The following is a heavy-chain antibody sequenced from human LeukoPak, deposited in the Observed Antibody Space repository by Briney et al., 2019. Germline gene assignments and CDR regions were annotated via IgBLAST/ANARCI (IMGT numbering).Heavy chain of an antibody. J-gene: IGHJ4*02. CDR2: IWYDGSNK. CDR1: GFTFSSYG. CDR3: ARDPFMVRGEGEDY. Sequence: GGSLRLSCAASGFTFSSYGMHWVRQAPGKGLEWVAVIWYDGSNKYYADSVKGRFTISRDNSKNTLYLQMNSLRAEDTAVYYCARDPFMVRGEGEDYWGQGTLVTVSS. V-gene: IGHV3-33*01. D-gene: IGHD3-10*01.